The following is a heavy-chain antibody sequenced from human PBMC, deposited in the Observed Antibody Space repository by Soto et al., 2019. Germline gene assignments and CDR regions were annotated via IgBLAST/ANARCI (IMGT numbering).Heavy chain of an antibody. D-gene: IGHD6-13*01. V-gene: IGHV3-30-3*02. CDR1: GFNFDNYA. Sequence: GGSLRLSCQASGFNFDNYAMHWVRQAPGKGLEWVAFISHDGNTTFYADSVKGRFSISRDNSKKTLYLQMNSLRAEDTAVYYCAKRSSGAAGHFDYWGQGTLVTVSS. J-gene: IGHJ4*02. CDR2: ISHDGNTT. CDR3: AKRSSGAAGHFDY.